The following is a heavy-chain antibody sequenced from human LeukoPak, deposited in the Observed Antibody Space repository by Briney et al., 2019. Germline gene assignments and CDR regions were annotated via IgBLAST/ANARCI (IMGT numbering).Heavy chain of an antibody. CDR2: INHSGST. CDR3: ARSMVRGKYYYYGMDV. CDR1: GGSFSGYY. J-gene: IGHJ6*04. Sequence: SETLSLTCAVYGGSFSGYYWSWMRQPPGKGLEWIGEINHSGSTNYNPSLKRRVTISVNTSKNQFSLKLSSGTAADTAVYYCARSMVRGKYYYYGMDVWGKGTTVTVSS. D-gene: IGHD3-10*01. V-gene: IGHV4-34*01.